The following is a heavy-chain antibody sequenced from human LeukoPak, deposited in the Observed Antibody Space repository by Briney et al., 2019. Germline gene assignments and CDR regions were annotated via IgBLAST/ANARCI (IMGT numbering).Heavy chain of an antibody. CDR2: IYSDNT. Sequence: GGSLRLSCTVSGFTVISNFMSWVRQAPGKGLEWVSFIYSDNTHYSDSVKGRFTISRDNSKNTLYLQMNSLRAEDTAVYYCARRAGAYSHPYDYWGQGTLVTVSS. CDR3: ARRAGAYSHPYDY. V-gene: IGHV3-53*01. D-gene: IGHD4/OR15-4a*01. CDR1: GFTVISNF. J-gene: IGHJ4*02.